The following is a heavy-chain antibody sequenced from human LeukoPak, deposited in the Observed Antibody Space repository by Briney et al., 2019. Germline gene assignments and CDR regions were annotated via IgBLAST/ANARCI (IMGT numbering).Heavy chain of an antibody. CDR1: GYTFTSYD. CDR2: MNPNSGNT. Sequence: ASVKVSCKASGYTFTSYDINWVRQATGQGLEWMGWMNPNSGNTGYAQKFQGRVTITRNTSISTAYMELSSLRSEDTAVYYCARGQLLWFGELSLWGQGTLVTVSS. J-gene: IGHJ4*02. CDR3: ARGQLLWFGELSL. V-gene: IGHV1-8*03. D-gene: IGHD3-10*01.